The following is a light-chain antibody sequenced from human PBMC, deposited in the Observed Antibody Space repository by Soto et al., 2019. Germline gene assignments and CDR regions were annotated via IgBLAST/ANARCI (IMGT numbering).Light chain of an antibody. CDR2: GAS. J-gene: IGKJ4*01. Sequence: EIVLTQSPGTLSLSPGERATLSCRASQSVSSSYLAWYQQKPGQAPRLLIYGASSRATGIPDRFSGSGSGTALTLTISRLEPEDFAVYYCQQYGSSPLTFGGGTTVEIK. CDR3: QQYGSSPLT. CDR1: QSVSSSY. V-gene: IGKV3-20*01.